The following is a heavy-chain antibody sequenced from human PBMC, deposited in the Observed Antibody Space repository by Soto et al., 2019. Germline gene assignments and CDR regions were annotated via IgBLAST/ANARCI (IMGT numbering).Heavy chain of an antibody. Sequence: SETLSLTCTVSGDSISSYYWHWIRQPPGKGLEWIGCIHYSGTTNYNRSLKSRVTISIDTSKNQFSMKLSSVTAADTAVYYCTRGLFSGSYYSGGWYYFDSWGQGTMVTVSS. CDR1: GDSISSYY. J-gene: IGHJ4*02. CDR2: IHYSGTT. D-gene: IGHD1-26*01. V-gene: IGHV4-59*01. CDR3: TRGLFSGSYYSGGWYYFDS.